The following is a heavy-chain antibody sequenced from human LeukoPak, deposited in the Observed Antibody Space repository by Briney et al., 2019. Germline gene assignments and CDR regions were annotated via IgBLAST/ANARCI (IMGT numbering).Heavy chain of an antibody. J-gene: IGHJ5*02. V-gene: IGHV4-4*02. D-gene: IGHD3-9*01. CDR1: GCSISSSNW. CDR3: ARAYYDILTGYHWFDP. Sequence: SETLSLTCAVSGCSISSSNWWSWVRQPPGKGLEWSGEIYHSGSTNYNPSLKSRVTISVDKSKNQFSLKLSSVTAADTAVYYCARAYYDILTGYHWFDPWGQGTLVTVSS. CDR2: IYHSGST.